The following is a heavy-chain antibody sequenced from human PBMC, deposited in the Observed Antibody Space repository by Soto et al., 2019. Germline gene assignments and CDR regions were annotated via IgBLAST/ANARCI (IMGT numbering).Heavy chain of an antibody. CDR1: GFTFSSYA. V-gene: IGHV3-23*01. Sequence: GGSLRLSCAASGFTFSSYAMSWVRQPPGKGLEWVWAIRGSGGSTYYADSVKGRFTISRDNSKNTLYLQMNSLRAEDTAVYYCAKDELITYYYDSSAYYFDYWGQGTLVTVSS. CDR3: AKDELITYYYDSSAYYFDY. J-gene: IGHJ4*02. CDR2: IRGSGGST. D-gene: IGHD3-22*01.